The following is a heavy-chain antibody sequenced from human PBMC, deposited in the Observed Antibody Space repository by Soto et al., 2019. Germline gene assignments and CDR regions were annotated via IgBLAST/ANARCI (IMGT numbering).Heavy chain of an antibody. CDR1: GGTFSSYA. CDR2: IIPIFGTA. J-gene: IGHJ6*02. CDR3: ARGGVATIQGSSNYYGMDV. D-gene: IGHD5-12*01. Sequence: QVQLVQSGAEVKKPGSSVKVSCQASGGTFSSYAISWVRPAPGQGLEWMGGIIPIFGTANYAQKFQGRVTITADESTSTAYMELSSLRSEDTAVYYCARGGVATIQGSSNYYGMDVWGQGTTVTVSS. V-gene: IGHV1-69*01.